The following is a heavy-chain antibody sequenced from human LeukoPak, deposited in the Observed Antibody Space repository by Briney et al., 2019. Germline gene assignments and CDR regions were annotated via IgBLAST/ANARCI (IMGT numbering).Heavy chain of an antibody. CDR2: IFHSGST. J-gene: IGHJ3*02. V-gene: IGHV4-59*12. D-gene: IGHD2-2*01. CDR3: ARRRLGYCSSTSCPSKAFGI. CDR1: GGSITSDY. Sequence: SETLSLTCTVSGGSITSDYWSWIRQPPGKGLEWIGYIFHSGSTSYNPSLKSRVTMSIDTSKNQFSLKLSSVTAADTAVYYCARRRLGYCSSTSCPSKAFGIWGQGTMVTVSS.